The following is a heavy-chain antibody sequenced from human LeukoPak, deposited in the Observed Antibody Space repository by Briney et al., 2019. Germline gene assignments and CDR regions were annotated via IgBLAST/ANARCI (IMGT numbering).Heavy chain of an antibody. V-gene: IGHV4-30-2*01. J-gene: IGHJ6*02. Sequence: SETLSLTCGVSGGSINVGGYSWNWIRQPPGKGLEWIGNIFHSGVTYYKPSLRSRVAISLDRSKNQVSLNVTSVTAADTAVYYCARGGVYTGMDAWGQGTTVIVPS. CDR1: GGSINVGGYS. D-gene: IGHD2-2*02. CDR3: ARGGVYTGMDA. CDR2: IFHSGVT.